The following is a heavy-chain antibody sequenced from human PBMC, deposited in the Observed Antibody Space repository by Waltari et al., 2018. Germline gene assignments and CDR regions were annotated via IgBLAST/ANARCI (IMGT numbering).Heavy chain of an antibody. Sequence: EVHLVESGGGLVKPGGSLRLSCAASGFTLSGDSMNWVRQAPGKGLEWVSFITSSDYINYADSVKGRFTISRDNAKNSLYLQMNSLRVEDTAVYYCARDEVHVGPTKVAISFDYWGQGTLVTVSS. V-gene: IGHV3-21*01. CDR3: ARDEVHVGPTKVAISFDY. D-gene: IGHD1-26*01. J-gene: IGHJ4*02. CDR1: GFTLSGDS. CDR2: ITSSDYI.